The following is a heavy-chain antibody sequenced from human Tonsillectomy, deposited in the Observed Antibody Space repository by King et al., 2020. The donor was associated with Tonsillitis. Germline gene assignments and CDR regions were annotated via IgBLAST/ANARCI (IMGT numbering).Heavy chain of an antibody. D-gene: IGHD1-26*01. V-gene: IGHV3-23*04. CDR3: ARAPGGLGGSYPLNAFDV. J-gene: IGHJ3*01. CDR1: GFTFSSYA. Sequence: VQLVESGGGLVQPGGSLRLSCAASGFTFSSYAMSWVRQAPGKGLEWVSTLSGSGSSTYYADSVKGRLTISRDNSKNTLYLQMSSLRAEATAVYYCARAPGGLGGSYPLNAFDVWGQGTMVTVS. CDR2: LSGSGSST.